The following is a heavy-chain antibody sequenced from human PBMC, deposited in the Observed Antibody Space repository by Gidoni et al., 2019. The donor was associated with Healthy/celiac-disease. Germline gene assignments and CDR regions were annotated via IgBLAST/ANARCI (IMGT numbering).Heavy chain of an antibody. CDR3: ARARTSLYCSSTSCYPSREHDY. V-gene: IGHV4-34*01. D-gene: IGHD2-2*01. CDR2: INHSGST. Sequence: QVQLQQWGAGLLTPSETLSLTCAVYGGSFSGYYWSWIRQPPGKGLEWIGEINHSGSTNYNPSLKSRVTISVDTSKNQFSLKLSSVTAADTAVYYCARARTSLYCSSTSCYPSREHDYWGQGTLVTVSS. CDR1: GGSFSGYY. J-gene: IGHJ4*02.